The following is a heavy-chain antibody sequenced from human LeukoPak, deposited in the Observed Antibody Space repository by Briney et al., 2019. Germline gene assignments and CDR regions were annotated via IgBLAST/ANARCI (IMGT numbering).Heavy chain of an antibody. J-gene: IGHJ6*01. CDR2: ISGSGGST. Sequence: PGGSLRLSCAASGVTFSSYAMSSGCQAPGKGLEWVSAISGSGGSTYYADSVKGRFTISRDNAKTSLYLQMNSLRDEGTAVYYCWIAEHPPRAVCGIAVWGPGTTVTVSS. V-gene: IGHV3-23*01. D-gene: IGHD6-13*01. CDR3: WIAEHPPRAVCGIAV. CDR1: GVTFSSYA.